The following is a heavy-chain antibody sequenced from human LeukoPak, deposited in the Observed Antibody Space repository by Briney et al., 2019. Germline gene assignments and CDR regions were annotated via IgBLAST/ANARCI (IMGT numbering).Heavy chain of an antibody. CDR2: IYHGGST. CDR1: GGSMSSYY. Sequence: PSETLSLTCSVSGGSMSSYYWSWIRQSPGKGLEWIGYIYHGGSTDYNSSLKSRVTISEDTSKKQFSLKVSSVTAADTAVYYCATPSHWGQGTLVTVSS. CDR3: ATPSH. J-gene: IGHJ4*02. V-gene: IGHV4-59*01.